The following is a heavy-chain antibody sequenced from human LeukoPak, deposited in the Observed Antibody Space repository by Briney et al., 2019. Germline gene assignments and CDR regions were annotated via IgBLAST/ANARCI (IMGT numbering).Heavy chain of an antibody. V-gene: IGHV3-74*03. D-gene: IGHD3-10*01. J-gene: IGHJ4*02. CDR3: ARDKKSGESSEIDY. Sequence: GGSLRLSCAASGFTFSNYRVHWVRQAPGKGLVWVSRINRDGNTTKYADSVKGRFTVSRDNAKNTLNLQMNSLRAEDTAVYYCARDKKSGESSEIDYWGQGTLVTVSS. CDR2: INRDGNTT. CDR1: GFTFSNYR.